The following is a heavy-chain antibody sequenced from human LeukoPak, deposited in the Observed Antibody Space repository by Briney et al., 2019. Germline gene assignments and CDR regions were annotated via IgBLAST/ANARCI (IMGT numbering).Heavy chain of an antibody. D-gene: IGHD5-18*01. Sequence: GGSLRLSCAASGFSFDDYAMHWVRQGPGKGLEWVSGINWNSGSIGYADSVKGRFTISRDNAKKSLYLQMNSLRIEDTALYYRAKDTFGGTGTPMVCDFWGRGTLVTVSS. CDR3: AKDTFGGTGTPMVCDF. CDR2: INWNSGSI. V-gene: IGHV3-9*01. CDR1: GFSFDDYA. J-gene: IGHJ4*02.